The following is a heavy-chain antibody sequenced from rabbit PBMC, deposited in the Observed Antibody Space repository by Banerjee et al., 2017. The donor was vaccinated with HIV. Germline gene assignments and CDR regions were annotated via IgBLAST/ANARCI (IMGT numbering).Heavy chain of an antibody. CDR1: GFSFSVNYW. J-gene: IGHJ4*01. CDR2: INTGSSGST. D-gene: IGHD4-1*01. Sequence: QSLEESGGDLVKPGASLTLSCKASGFSFSVNYWICWVRQAPGKGLEWIGCINTGSSGSTYYASWAKGRFTISKTSSTTVTLQMTSLTAADTATYFCARDLAGVIGWNFGLWGQGTLVT. CDR3: ARDLAGVIGWNFGL. V-gene: IGHV1S40*01.